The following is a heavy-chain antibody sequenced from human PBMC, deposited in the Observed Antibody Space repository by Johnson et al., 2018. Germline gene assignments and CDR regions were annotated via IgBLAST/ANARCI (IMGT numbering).Heavy chain of an antibody. CDR2: LSWNSGVI. V-gene: IGHV3-9*01. CDR1: GFPFDAYA. Sequence: VQLVESGGGLVQPGRSLRLSCVASGFPFDAYAMQWVRQAPGKGLEWVSGLSWNSGVISYADSVKGRFTISRDNAKSSLFLQMNSLRAEDTAFYYWAKDTKRYFQLPEYWGQGILVTVSS. D-gene: IGHD5-24*01. CDR3: AKDTKRYFQLPEY. J-gene: IGHJ4*02.